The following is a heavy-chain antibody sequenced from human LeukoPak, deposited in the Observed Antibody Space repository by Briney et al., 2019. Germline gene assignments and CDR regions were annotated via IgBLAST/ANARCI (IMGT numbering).Heavy chain of an antibody. CDR2: ISSSSSTI. D-gene: IGHD2-21*02. CDR3: AREEFSDFVPYFDY. CDR1: GFTFSSYS. J-gene: IGHJ4*02. Sequence: PGGSLRLSCAASGFTFSSYSMNWVRQAPGKGLEWVSYISSSSSTIYYADSVKGRFTISRDNAKNSLYLQMNSLRAEDTAVYYCAREEFSDFVPYFDYWGQGTLVTVSS. V-gene: IGHV3-48*01.